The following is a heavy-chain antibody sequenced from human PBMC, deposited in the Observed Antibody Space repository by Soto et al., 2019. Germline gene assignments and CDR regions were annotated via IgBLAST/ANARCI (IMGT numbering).Heavy chain of an antibody. D-gene: IGHD2-15*01. CDR3: ARLVVVAATPDY. CDR1: GFTFSSYW. Sequence: GGSLRLSCAASGFTFSSYWMHWVRQAPGKGLVWVSRINSDGSSTSYADSVKGRFTISRDNAKNTLYLQMNSLRAEDTAVYYCARLVVVAATPDYWGQGTLVTVSS. CDR2: INSDGSST. V-gene: IGHV3-74*01. J-gene: IGHJ4*02.